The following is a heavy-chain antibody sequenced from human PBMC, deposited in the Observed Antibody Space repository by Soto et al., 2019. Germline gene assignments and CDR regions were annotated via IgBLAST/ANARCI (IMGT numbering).Heavy chain of an antibody. V-gene: IGHV4-59*08. CDR1: GGSISSYY. J-gene: IGHJ5*02. D-gene: IGHD5-18*01. CDR2: IYYSGST. CDR3: ARQGPRGYSYGYWFDP. Sequence: SETLSLTCTVSGGSISSYYWGWIRQPPGKGLEWIGYIYYSGSTNYNPSLKSRVTISVDTSKNQFSLKLSSVTAADTAVYYCARQGPRGYSYGYWFDPWGQGTLVTVSS.